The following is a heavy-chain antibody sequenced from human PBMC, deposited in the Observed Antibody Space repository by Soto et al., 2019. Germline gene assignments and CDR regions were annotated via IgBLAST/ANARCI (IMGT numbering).Heavy chain of an antibody. Sequence: SETLSLTCTVSGGSISSSSYYWGWIRQPPGKGLEWIGSIYYSGSTYYNPSLKSRVTISVDPSKNQFSRKLSSVTAADTAVYYCATRPSGGYFDYWGQGTLVTVSS. CDR3: ATRPSGGYFDY. J-gene: IGHJ4*02. D-gene: IGHD3-10*01. CDR1: GGSISSSSYY. V-gene: IGHV4-39*01. CDR2: IYYSGST.